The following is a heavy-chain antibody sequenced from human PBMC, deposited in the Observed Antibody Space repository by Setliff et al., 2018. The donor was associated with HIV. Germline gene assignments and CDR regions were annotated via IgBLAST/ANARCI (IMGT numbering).Heavy chain of an antibody. J-gene: IGHJ3*02. CDR2: IYNSGST. CDR3: ARLTYYYDTSGPAAAFDI. CDR1: GGSISSGGFY. Sequence: PSETLSLTCNVSGGSISSGGFYWNWIRQHPGKGLEWIGYIYNSGSTYYSPSLQGRLTISVDTSKNQLSLKLTSVTAADTAVYYCARLTYYYDTSGPAAAFDIWGQGTMVTVSS. D-gene: IGHD3-22*01. V-gene: IGHV4-31*03.